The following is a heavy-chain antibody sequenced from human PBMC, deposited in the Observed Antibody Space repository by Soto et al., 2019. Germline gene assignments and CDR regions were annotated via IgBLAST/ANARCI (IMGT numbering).Heavy chain of an antibody. J-gene: IGHJ4*02. D-gene: IGHD3-10*01. CDR3: ASPHYGSGYS. CDR1: GGSISSGGYY. Sequence: SETLSLTCTVSGGSISSGGYYWSWIRQHPGKGLEWIGYIYYSGSTYYNPSLKSRVTISVDTSKNQFSLKLSSVTAADTAMYYCASPHYGSGYSWGQGTLVTVSS. V-gene: IGHV4-31*03. CDR2: IYYSGST.